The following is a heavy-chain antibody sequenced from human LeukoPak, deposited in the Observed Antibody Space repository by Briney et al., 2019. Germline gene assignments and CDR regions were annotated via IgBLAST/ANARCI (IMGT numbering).Heavy chain of an antibody. CDR3: ARMRLRFFVPFDS. Sequence: GGSLRLSCAASGFTFSNYWVHWVRQAPGKGLVWVSRINRDGSTTKYADSVKGRFTISRDNAKNALYLEMNSLGAEDTAVYFCARMRLRFFVPFDSWGQGSQVIVSS. V-gene: IGHV3-74*03. CDR1: GFTFSNYW. CDR2: INRDGSTT. D-gene: IGHD3-3*01. J-gene: IGHJ4*02.